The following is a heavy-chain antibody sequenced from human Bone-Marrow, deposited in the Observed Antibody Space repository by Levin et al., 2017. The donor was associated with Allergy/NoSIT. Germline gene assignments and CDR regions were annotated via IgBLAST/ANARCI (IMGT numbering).Heavy chain of an antibody. CDR2: IYAGGIT. D-gene: IGHD2-15*01. CDR1: GGSISGYF. Sequence: LSQTLSLTCTVSGGSISGYFWSWLRQPAGKGLEWIGRIYAGGITNYNPSLESRLTISLDTSKNQLSLQLTSVTAADTAVYYCAREAGGSRQHDFWGQGTLVTVSS. CDR3: AREAGGSRQHDF. J-gene: IGHJ4*02. V-gene: IGHV4-4*07.